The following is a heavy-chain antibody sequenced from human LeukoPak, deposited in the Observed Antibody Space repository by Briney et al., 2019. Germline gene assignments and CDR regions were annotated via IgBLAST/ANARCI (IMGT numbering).Heavy chain of an antibody. CDR2: IRYDGNNK. D-gene: IGHD6-13*01. CDR3: AKDATAAVGTVYMDV. V-gene: IGHV3-30*02. Sequence: PGGSLRLSCGASGITFSNYGMHWVRQAPGKGLEWVAFIRYDGNNKHYADSVEGRFTISRDNAKNSLYLQMNSLRAEDTAVYYCAKDATAAVGTVYMDVWGKGTTVTISS. J-gene: IGHJ6*03. CDR1: GITFSNYG.